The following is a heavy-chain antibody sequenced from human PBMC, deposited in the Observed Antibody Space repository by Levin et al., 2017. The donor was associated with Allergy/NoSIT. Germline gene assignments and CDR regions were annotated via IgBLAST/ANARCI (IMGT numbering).Heavy chain of an antibody. J-gene: IGHJ4*02. CDR3: ARVGTIFGVVRGAFDY. V-gene: IGHV4-34*01. D-gene: IGHD3-3*01. CDR1: GGSFSGYY. Sequence: SETLSLTCAVYGGSFSGYYWSWIRQPPGKGLEWIGEINHSGSTNYNPSLKSRVTISVDTSKNQFSLKLSSVTAADTAVYYWARVGTIFGVVRGAFDYWGQGTLVTVSS. CDR2: INHSGST.